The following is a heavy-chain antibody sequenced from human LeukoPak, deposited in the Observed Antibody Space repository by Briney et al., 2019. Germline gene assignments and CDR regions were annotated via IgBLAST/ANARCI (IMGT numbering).Heavy chain of an antibody. CDR2: IYYSGST. J-gene: IGHJ4*02. CDR3: ASLSRWELQYFDY. V-gene: IGHV4-59*01. D-gene: IGHD1-26*01. Sequence: SETLSLTCTVSGGSISSYYWSWIRQPPGKGLEWIGYIYYSGSTNYNPSLKSRVSISVDTSKNQFSLKLSSVTAADTAVYYCASLSRWELQYFDYWGQGTLVTVSS. CDR1: GGSISSYY.